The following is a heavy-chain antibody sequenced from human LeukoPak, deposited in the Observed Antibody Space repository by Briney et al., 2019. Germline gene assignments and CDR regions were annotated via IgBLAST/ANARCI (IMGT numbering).Heavy chain of an antibody. J-gene: IGHJ6*03. CDR1: GGTFCSYA. D-gene: IGHD3-10*01. Sequence: GASVKVSCKASGGTFCSYAISWVRQAPGQGLEWRGGIIPILGTANYAQKFQGRVTIPTDESTSTAYMELSSLKSKDTAVYYCAREADGSESYYPYYYYIDVWGKGTTVTVSS. CDR3: AREADGSESYYPYYYYIDV. CDR2: IIPILGTA. V-gene: IGHV1-69*05.